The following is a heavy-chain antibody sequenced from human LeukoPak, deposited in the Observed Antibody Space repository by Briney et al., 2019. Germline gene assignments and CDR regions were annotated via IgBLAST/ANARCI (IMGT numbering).Heavy chain of an antibody. CDR1: GYTFTSYG. V-gene: IGHV1-18*01. D-gene: IGHD3-22*01. J-gene: IGHJ4*02. CDR3: ARDRPDYYDSSAYLRGLYSAFGC. Sequence: ASVKVSCKASGYTFTSYGISWVRQAPGQGLEWMGWISAYNGNTKYAQKLQGRVTMTTDTSTSTAYMELRSLRSDDTAVYYCARDRPDYYDSSAYLRGLYSAFGCWGQGTLVTASS. CDR2: ISAYNGNT.